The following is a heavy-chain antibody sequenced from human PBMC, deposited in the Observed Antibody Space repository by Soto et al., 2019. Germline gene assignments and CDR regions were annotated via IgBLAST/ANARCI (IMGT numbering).Heavy chain of an antibody. V-gene: IGHV6-1*01. CDR2: TLYRSSKWYN. CDR1: GDSVSTNIAA. D-gene: IGHD6-19*01. J-gene: IGHJ4*02. Sequence: SQTLSLTCAISGDSVSTNIAAWSWIRQSPSRGLEWLGRTLYRSSKWYNEYAVSVKSRMTINPDTSKNQFSLQLTSVTPEDTAVYYCARIAVAVAPSWGQGTLVTVSS. CDR3: ARIAVAVAPS.